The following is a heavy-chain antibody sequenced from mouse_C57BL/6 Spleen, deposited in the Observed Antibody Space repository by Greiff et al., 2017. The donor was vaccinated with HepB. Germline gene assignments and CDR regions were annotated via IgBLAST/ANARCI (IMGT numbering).Heavy chain of an antibody. Sequence: QVQLQQSGPELVKPGASVKISCKASGYAFSSSWMNWVKQRPGKGLEWIGRIYPGDGDTNYNGKFKGKATLTADKSSSTAYMQLSSLTSEDSAVYFCARSSYDYDGYFDYWGQGTTLTVSS. CDR2: IYPGDGDT. CDR1: GYAFSSSW. CDR3: ARSSYDYDGYFDY. J-gene: IGHJ2*01. D-gene: IGHD2-4*01. V-gene: IGHV1-82*01.